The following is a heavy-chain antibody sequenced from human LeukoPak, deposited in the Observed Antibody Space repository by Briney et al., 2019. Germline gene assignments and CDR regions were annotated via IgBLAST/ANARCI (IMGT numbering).Heavy chain of an antibody. CDR2: INPNSGGT. Sequence: ASVKASCKASGYTFTGYYMHWVRQAPGQGLEWMGWINPNSGGTNYAQKFQGRVTMTRDTSISTAYMELSRLRSDDTAVYYCARDSVWYSSGWYVSRWFDPWGQGTLVTVSS. D-gene: IGHD6-19*01. CDR1: GYTFTGYY. V-gene: IGHV1-2*02. J-gene: IGHJ5*02. CDR3: ARDSVWYSSGWYVSRWFDP.